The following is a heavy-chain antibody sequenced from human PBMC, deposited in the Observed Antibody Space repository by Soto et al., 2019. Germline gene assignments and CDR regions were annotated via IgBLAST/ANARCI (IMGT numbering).Heavy chain of an antibody. D-gene: IGHD6-6*01. Sequence: AVKVYCKASGGTFSSYAISWVRQAPGQGLEWMGGIIPIFGTANYAQKFQGRVTITADESTSTAYMELSSLRSEDTAVYYCARDHVGSSSSRWFDPWGQGTLVTVSS. J-gene: IGHJ5*02. CDR1: GGTFSSYA. CDR2: IIPIFGTA. V-gene: IGHV1-69*13. CDR3: ARDHVGSSSSRWFDP.